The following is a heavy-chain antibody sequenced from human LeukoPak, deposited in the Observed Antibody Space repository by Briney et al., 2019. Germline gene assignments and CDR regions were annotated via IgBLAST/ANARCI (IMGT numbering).Heavy chain of an antibody. CDR1: GFTFSSYG. J-gene: IGHJ5*02. V-gene: IGHV3-30*03. D-gene: IGHD3-3*01. CDR2: ISYDGNNK. Sequence: GGSLRLSCAASGFTFSSYGMHWVRQAPGKGLEWVAVISYDGNNKYYVDSVKGRFTISRDNAKNSLYLQMNSLRAEDTAVYYCARGPEWLFPHWFDPWGQGTLVTVSS. CDR3: ARGPEWLFPHWFDP.